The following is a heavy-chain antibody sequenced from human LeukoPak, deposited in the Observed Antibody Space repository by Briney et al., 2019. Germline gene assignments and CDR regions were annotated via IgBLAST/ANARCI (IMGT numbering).Heavy chain of an antibody. Sequence: GGSLRLSCAASGFTFSSYGMHWVRQAPGKGLEWVAFIRYDGSNKYYADSVKGRSTISRDNSKNTLYLQMNSLRAEDTAVYYCAKVRDTAMVTIDYWGQGTLVTVSS. CDR2: IRYDGSNK. D-gene: IGHD5-18*01. CDR1: GFTFSSYG. CDR3: AKVRDTAMVTIDY. V-gene: IGHV3-30*02. J-gene: IGHJ4*02.